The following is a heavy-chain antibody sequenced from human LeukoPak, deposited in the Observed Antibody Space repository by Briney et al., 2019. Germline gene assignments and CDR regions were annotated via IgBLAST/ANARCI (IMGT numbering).Heavy chain of an antibody. Sequence: SVKVSCKASGGTFSSYAISWVRQALGQGLEWMGGIIPIFGTANYAQKFQGRVTITADESTSTAYMELSSLRSEDTAVYYCAREVVGATYYFDYWGQGTLVTVSS. J-gene: IGHJ4*02. CDR1: GGTFSSYA. CDR3: AREVVGATYYFDY. CDR2: IIPIFGTA. V-gene: IGHV1-69*13. D-gene: IGHD1-26*01.